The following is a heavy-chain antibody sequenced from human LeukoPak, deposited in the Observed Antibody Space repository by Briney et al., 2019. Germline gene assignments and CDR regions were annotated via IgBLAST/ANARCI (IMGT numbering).Heavy chain of an antibody. Sequence: SKTLSLTCSVSGGSISNHYWSWLRQPPGRGLEWIGYTYYTGSANYNPSLKSRVTISVDTSKNQFSLKLTSVTAADTAVYYCARPRTVTTNWYFDLWGRGTLVTVSS. J-gene: IGHJ2*01. D-gene: IGHD4-17*01. CDR1: GGSISNHY. CDR3: ARPRTVTTNWYFDL. CDR2: TYYTGSA. V-gene: IGHV4-59*08.